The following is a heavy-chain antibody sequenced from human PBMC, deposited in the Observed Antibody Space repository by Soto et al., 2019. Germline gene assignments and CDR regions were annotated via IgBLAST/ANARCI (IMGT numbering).Heavy chain of an antibody. CDR3: AKGRGTAIARRAIHI. CDR1: GFTFSSYG. D-gene: IGHD5-18*01. J-gene: IGHJ3*02. CDR2: ISYDGSNK. V-gene: IGHV3-30*18. Sequence: QVQLVESGGGVVQPGRSLRLSCAASGFTFSSYGMHWVRQAPGKGLEWVAVISYDGSNKYYADSVKGRFTISRDNSKSYLYLQMKRLRAEVTAEYYCAKGRGTAIARRAIHIWGQGTMVTVSS.